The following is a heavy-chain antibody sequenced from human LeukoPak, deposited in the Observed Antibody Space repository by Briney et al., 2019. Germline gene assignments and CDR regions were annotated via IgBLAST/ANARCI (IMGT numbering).Heavy chain of an antibody. CDR2: ISTYNDNT. D-gene: IGHD6-19*01. V-gene: IGHV1-18*01. Sequence: ASVKVSCKASGYTFIIYDTSWVRQAPGQGLEWMGWISTYNDNTNYAQKLQGRVTMTTDTSTSTAYMELRSLRSDDTAVYYCAREGSSGFDYWGQGTLVTVSS. CDR1: GYTFIIYD. J-gene: IGHJ4*02. CDR3: AREGSSGFDY.